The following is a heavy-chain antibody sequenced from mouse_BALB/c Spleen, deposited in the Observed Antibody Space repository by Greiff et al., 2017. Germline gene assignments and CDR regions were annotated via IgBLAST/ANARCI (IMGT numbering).Heavy chain of an antibody. J-gene: IGHJ4*01. Sequence: EVKLMESGGGLVQPGGSRKLSCAASGFTFSSFGMHWVRQAPEKGLEWVAYISSGSSTIYYADTVKGRFTISRDNPKNTLFLQMTSLRSEDTAMYYCARISGYAMDYWGQGTSVTVSS. V-gene: IGHV5-17*02. CDR3: ARISGYAMDY. CDR2: ISSGSSTI. CDR1: GFTFSSFG. D-gene: IGHD4-1*01.